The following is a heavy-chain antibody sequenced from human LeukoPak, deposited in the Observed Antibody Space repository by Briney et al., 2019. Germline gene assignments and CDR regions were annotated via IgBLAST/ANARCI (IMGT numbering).Heavy chain of an antibody. CDR1: GYTFTSYY. D-gene: IGHD3-16*01. Sequence: ASVKVSCKASGYTFTSYYIHWVRQAPGQGLEWMGIINPGGGSTSFAPKFQGRVTMTRDTSTGTVYMDLTSLRTDDTAVYYCARVPLGGAFDYWGQGTLVTVSS. J-gene: IGHJ4*02. CDR2: INPGGGST. V-gene: IGHV1-46*01. CDR3: ARVPLGGAFDY.